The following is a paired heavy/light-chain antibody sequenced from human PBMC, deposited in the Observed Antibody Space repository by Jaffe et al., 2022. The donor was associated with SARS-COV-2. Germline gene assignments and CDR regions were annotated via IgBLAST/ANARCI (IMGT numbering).Light chain of an antibody. CDR3: QSADTSVV. CDR1: ALPKQY. Sequence: SYELTQPPSVSVSPGQTARITCSGDALPKQYAYWYQQKPGQAPVLVIYKDSERPSGIPERFSGSSSGTTVTLTISEVQTEDEADYYCQSADTSVVFGGGTKLTVL. V-gene: IGLV3-25*03. CDR2: KDS. J-gene: IGLJ2*01.
Heavy chain of an antibody. CDR2: ITWNSGSI. V-gene: IGHV3-9*01. D-gene: IGHD2-2*01. J-gene: IGHJ6*02. Sequence: EVQLVESGGGSVQPGRSLRLSCAGSGFTFDDYAMHWVRQAPGKGLEWVSGITWNSGSIAYADSVKGRFTISRDSAKNSLYLQMNSLRVEDTALYYCARDIYCSSTNCPNYYGMDVWGQGTTVTVSS. CDR3: ARDIYCSSTNCPNYYGMDV. CDR1: GFTFDDYA.